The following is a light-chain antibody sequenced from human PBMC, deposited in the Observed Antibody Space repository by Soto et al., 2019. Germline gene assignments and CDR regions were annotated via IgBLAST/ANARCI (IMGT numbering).Light chain of an antibody. V-gene: IGKV3-20*01. Sequence: VLKQSPGTLSLSPGERATLSCRARQTVSITYLTWYQQKPXQAPRLXXCGASKRATGIPDRFSGSGSGRDLTLTISGLETEDFAVYYCQQYGSSPLISFGQGTRLEIK. J-gene: IGKJ5*01. CDR3: QQYGSSPLIS. CDR1: QTVSITY. CDR2: GAS.